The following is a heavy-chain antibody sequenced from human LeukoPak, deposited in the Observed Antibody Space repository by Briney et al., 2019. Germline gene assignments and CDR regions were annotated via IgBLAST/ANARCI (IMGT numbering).Heavy chain of an antibody. CDR3: ARAGAAAERSYGMDV. CDR2: IIPILGIA. J-gene: IGHJ6*02. Sequence: SVKVSCKASGGTFSSYAISWVRQAPGQGLEWMGRIIPILGIANYAQKFQGRVTITADKSTSTAYMELSSLRSEDTAVYYCARAGAAAERSYGMDVWGQGTTVTVSS. CDR1: GGTFSSYA. V-gene: IGHV1-69*04. D-gene: IGHD6-13*01.